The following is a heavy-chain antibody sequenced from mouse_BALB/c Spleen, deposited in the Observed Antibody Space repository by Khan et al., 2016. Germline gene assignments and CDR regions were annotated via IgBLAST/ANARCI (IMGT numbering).Heavy chain of an antibody. J-gene: IGHJ1*01. CDR1: GFAFSRYW. Sequence: EVKLLESGGGLVQPGGSLKLSCAASGFAFSRYWMSWVRQAPGKGLEWIGDINPDSSTINYTPSLKDKFIISRDNAKNTLYLQMSKVRSEDTALYYCASTLWYFDVWGAGTTVTVSS. CDR2: INPDSSTI. V-gene: IGHV4-1*02. CDR3: ASTLWYFDV.